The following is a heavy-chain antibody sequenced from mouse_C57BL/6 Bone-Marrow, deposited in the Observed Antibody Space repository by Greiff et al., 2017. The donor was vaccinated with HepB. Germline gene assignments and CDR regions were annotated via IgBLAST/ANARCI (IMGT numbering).Heavy chain of an antibody. CDR1: GYTFTSYW. D-gene: IGHD2-2*01. Sequence: QVQLQQPGAELVKPGASVKMSCKASGYTFTSYWITWVKQRPGQGLEWIGDIYPGSGSTNYNEKCKSKATLTVDTSSSTAYMQLSSLTSEDSAVYYCAAVYGYSYAMDYWGQGTSVTVSS. CDR2: IYPGSGST. CDR3: AAVYGYSYAMDY. V-gene: IGHV1-55*01. J-gene: IGHJ4*01.